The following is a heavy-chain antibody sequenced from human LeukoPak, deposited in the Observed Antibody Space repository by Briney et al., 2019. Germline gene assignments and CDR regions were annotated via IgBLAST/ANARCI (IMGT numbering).Heavy chain of an antibody. CDR2: IRYDGSNK. CDR1: GFTFSSYG. Sequence: GGSLRLSCAASGFTFSSYGMHWVRQAPGKGLEWVAFIRYDGSNKYYADSVKGRFTISRDNSKNTLYLQMNSLRAEDTAVYYCAKDVGIAAAGTFDYWGQGTLVTVSS. D-gene: IGHD6-13*01. J-gene: IGHJ4*02. V-gene: IGHV3-30*02. CDR3: AKDVGIAAAGTFDY.